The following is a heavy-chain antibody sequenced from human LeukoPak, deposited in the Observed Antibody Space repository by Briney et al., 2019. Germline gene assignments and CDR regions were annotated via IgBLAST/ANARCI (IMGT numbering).Heavy chain of an antibody. CDR3: ASRGLGKAWVAFDI. CDR2: INPNSGGT. Sequence: ASVKVSCXASGYTFTGYYMHWVRQALGQGLEWMGRINPNSGGTNYAQKFQGRVTMTRDTSISTAYMELSRLRSDDTAVYYCASRGLGKAWVAFDIWGQGTMVTVSS. V-gene: IGHV1-2*06. CDR1: GYTFTGYY. J-gene: IGHJ3*02. D-gene: IGHD7-27*01.